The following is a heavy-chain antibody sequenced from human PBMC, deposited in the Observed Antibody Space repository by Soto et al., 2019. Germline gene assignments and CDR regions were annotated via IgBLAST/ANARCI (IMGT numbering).Heavy chain of an antibody. J-gene: IGHJ5*02. D-gene: IGHD4-4*01. Sequence: ASVKVSCKASGYTFTSYGISWVRQAPGQGLEWMGWISAYNGNTNYAQKLQGRVTMTTDTSTSTAYMELRSLRSDDTAVYYCARVRTVTTWFGWFDPWGQGTLVTVSP. V-gene: IGHV1-18*04. CDR3: ARVRTVTTWFGWFDP. CDR1: GYTFTSYG. CDR2: ISAYNGNT.